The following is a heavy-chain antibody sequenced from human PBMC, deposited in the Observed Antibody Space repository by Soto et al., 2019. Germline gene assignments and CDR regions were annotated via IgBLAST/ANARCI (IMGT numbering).Heavy chain of an antibody. CDR3: ARNGATYDSSGYYLNNYYGMDV. V-gene: IGHV5-51*01. D-gene: IGHD3-22*01. CDR2: IYPGDSDT. CDR1: GYSFTSYW. Sequence: EVQLVQSGAEVKKPGESLKISCKGSGYSFTSYWIGWVRQMPGKGLEWMGIIYPGDSDTRYSPSFQGQVTISADKSISTAYLQWSSLKASDTAMYYCARNGATYDSSGYYLNNYYGMDVWGQGTTVTVSS. J-gene: IGHJ6*02.